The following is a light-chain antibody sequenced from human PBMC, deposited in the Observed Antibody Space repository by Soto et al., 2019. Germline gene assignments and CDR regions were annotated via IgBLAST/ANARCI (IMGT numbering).Light chain of an antibody. Sequence: QSVLTQPPSLSGAPGQRVTISCTGSSSNIGAGYDVHWYEQLPGTAPKLLIYGNNNRPSGVPDRFPGSRSGTSASLAITGLQAEDEADYYGQSYDSSLSGYVVFGGGTKLTVL. CDR2: GNN. V-gene: IGLV1-40*01. CDR1: SSNIGAGYD. J-gene: IGLJ2*01. CDR3: QSYDSSLSGYVV.